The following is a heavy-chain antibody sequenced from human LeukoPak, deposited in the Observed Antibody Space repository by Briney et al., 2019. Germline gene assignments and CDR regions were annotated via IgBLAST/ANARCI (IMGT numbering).Heavy chain of an antibody. CDR3: ARDLGKKQYYGDYVASLENYYYYYMDV. V-gene: IGHV1-2*02. J-gene: IGHJ6*03. D-gene: IGHD4-17*01. CDR2: INPNSGGT. CDR1: GYTFTGYY. Sequence: ASVKVSCKTSGYTFTGYYMHWVRQAPGQGLEWMGWINPNSGGTNYAQKFQGRVTMTRDTSISTAYMELSRLRSDDTAVYYCARDLGKKQYYGDYVASLENYYYYYMDVWGKGTTVTVSS.